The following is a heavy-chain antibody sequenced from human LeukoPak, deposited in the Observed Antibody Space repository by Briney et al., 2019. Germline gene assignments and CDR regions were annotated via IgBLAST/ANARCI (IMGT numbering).Heavy chain of an antibody. D-gene: IGHD5-18*01. Sequence: GGSLRLSCAASGFSFSSFWMTWVRQAPGKGLEWVAVISYDGSSKYYADSVKGRFTISRDNSKNTLYLQMNSLRAEDTAVYYCARARSSYGYGDAFDIWGQGTMVTVSS. CDR2: ISYDGSSK. CDR3: ARARSSYGYGDAFDI. CDR1: GFSFSSFW. J-gene: IGHJ3*02. V-gene: IGHV3-30*03.